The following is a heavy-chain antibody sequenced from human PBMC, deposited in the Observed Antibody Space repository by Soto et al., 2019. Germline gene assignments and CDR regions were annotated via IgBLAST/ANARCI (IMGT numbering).Heavy chain of an antibody. CDR3: ARSVAVAGLDF. CDR1: GFTLSSYS. D-gene: IGHD6-19*01. J-gene: IGHJ4*02. Sequence: GGSLRLSCAASGFTLSSYSMYWVRQTPGKGLEWVALISYDGNKKYYGDSVRGRFTISRDTSKNTVYLQMNSLRPEETAVYYCARSVAVAGLDFWGQGTLVTVSS. CDR2: ISYDGNKK. V-gene: IGHV3-30-3*01.